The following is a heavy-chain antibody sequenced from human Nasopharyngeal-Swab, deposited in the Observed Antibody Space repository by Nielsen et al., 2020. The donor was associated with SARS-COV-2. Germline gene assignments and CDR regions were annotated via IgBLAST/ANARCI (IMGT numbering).Heavy chain of an antibody. V-gene: IGHV3-30*03. CDR1: GFTFSSFG. CDR2: IAHDASNE. J-gene: IGHJ4*02. CDR3: ARDAPAHYGAFY. D-gene: IGHD4-17*01. Sequence: GGSLTLSCAASGFTFSSFGMHWVRQAPGKGLAWVAFIAHDASNEYYGDSVKGRFSISRDSSKNTLYLQMDSLRGEDTAVYYCARDAPAHYGAFYWGRGTLVTVSS.